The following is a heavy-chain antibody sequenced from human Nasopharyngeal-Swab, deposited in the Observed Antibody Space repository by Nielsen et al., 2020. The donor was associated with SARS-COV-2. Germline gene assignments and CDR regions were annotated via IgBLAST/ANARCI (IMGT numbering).Heavy chain of an antibody. J-gene: IGHJ1*01. CDR1: GFIFSGSA. CDR3: ARDYYDFWSGYYMGYFHL. CDR2: ISHDGSDK. D-gene: IGHD3-3*01. Sequence: GGSLRLSCAASGFIFSGSAMHWVRQAPGKGLEWVALISHDGSDKYYADSVKGRFTISRDNSKNMLFVQMNSLRAEDTAVYYCARDYYDFWSGYYMGYFHLWGQGTLVTVSS. V-gene: IGHV3-30*04.